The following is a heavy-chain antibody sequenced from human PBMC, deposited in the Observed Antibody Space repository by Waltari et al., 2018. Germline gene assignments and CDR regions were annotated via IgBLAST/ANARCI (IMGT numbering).Heavy chain of an antibody. CDR2: MNSGGRRT. J-gene: IGHJ5*02. V-gene: IGHV3-74*01. Sequence: EVQLVESGGGLVQPGGSLRLSCAASGFTFSSYWMHWVRQAPGKGLVGVARMNSGGRRTSYADSVKGRFTISRDNAKNTLFLQMNSLRAEDTAVYYCARGDTAMGPYNWFDPWGQGTLVTVSS. CDR3: ARGDTAMGPYNWFDP. D-gene: IGHD5-18*01. CDR1: GFTFSSYW.